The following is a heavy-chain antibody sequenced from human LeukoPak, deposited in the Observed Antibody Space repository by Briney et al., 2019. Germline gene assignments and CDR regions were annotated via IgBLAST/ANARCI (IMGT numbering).Heavy chain of an antibody. CDR3: AKDSQSSSWLPLGPFDY. CDR2: ISSSSSTI. Sequence: GGSLRLSCAASGFTFSSYSINWVRQAPGKGLEWVSYISSSSSTIYYADSVKGRFTISRDNSKNTLYLQMNSLRAEDTAVYYCAKDSQSSSWLPLGPFDYWGQGTLVTVSS. D-gene: IGHD6-13*01. CDR1: GFTFSSYS. J-gene: IGHJ4*02. V-gene: IGHV3-48*01.